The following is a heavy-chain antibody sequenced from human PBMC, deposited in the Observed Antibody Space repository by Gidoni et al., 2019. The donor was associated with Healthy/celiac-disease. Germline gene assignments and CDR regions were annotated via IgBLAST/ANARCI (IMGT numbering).Heavy chain of an antibody. J-gene: IGHJ4*02. CDR2: IYHSGST. D-gene: IGHD2-2*01. V-gene: IGHV4-30-2*01. Sequence: QLQLQESGSGLVKPSQTLSLTCAVSGGSISSGGYSCRWIRQPPWNGLEWIGYIYHSGSTYYNPSLKSRVTISVDRSKNQFSLKLSSVTAADTAVYYCARDEYTRYCSSTSCYCIAAAGTGLGPWADYWGQGTLVTVSS. CDR3: ARDEYTRYCSSTSCYCIAAAGTGLGPWADY. CDR1: GGSISSGGYS.